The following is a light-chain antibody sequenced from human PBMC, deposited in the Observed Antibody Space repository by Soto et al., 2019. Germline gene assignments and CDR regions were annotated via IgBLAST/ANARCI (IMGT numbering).Light chain of an antibody. J-gene: IGKJ1*01. CDR3: QQRIDWPPAWA. CDR1: QSVSSNY. CDR2: DAS. Sequence: EIVMTQSPATLSLSPGERATLSCRASQSVSSNYFAWYQQKPGQAPRLLIYDASNRATGIPARFSGSGSGTEFTLTISSLEPEDFAVYYCQQRIDWPPAWAFGQGTKVDIK. V-gene: IGKV3-11*01.